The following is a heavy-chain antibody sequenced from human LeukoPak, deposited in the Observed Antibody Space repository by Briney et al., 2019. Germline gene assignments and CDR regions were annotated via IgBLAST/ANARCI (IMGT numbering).Heavy chain of an antibody. CDR2: ISGSGGST. J-gene: IGHJ4*02. D-gene: IGHD3-3*01. CDR1: GFTFSSYA. CDR3: AKHPASLRFLEWFFSPPVFDY. Sequence: GGSLRLSCAASGFTFSSYAMSWVRQAPGKGLEWVSAISGSGGSTYYADSVKGRFTISRDNSKNTLYLQMNSLRAEDTAVYYCAKHPASLRFLEWFFSPPVFDYWGQGTLVTVSS. V-gene: IGHV3-23*01.